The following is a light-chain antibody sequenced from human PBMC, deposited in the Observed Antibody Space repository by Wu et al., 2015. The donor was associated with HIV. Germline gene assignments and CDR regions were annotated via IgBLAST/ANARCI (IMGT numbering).Light chain of an antibody. CDR1: QSVSSTY. Sequence: PGERATSPAGPGQSVSSTYLGWYQQKPGQAPTAPHLWCFQQATGIPDRFSGSGSGTDFTLTISRLEPEDFAVYYCHQYGSSPQTFGQGTKVEIK. J-gene: IGKJ1*01. CDR2: CF. V-gene: IGKV3-20*01. CDR3: HQYGSSPQT.